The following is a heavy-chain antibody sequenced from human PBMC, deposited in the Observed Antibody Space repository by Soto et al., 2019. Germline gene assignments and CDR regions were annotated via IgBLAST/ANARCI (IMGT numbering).Heavy chain of an antibody. CDR3: ARGKWADRFAN. V-gene: IGHV4-30-2*01. CDR2: IYHSGST. J-gene: IGHJ4*02. CDR1: GGSISSGGYS. D-gene: IGHD1-26*01. Sequence: PSETLSLTCAVSGGSISSGGYSWSWIRQPPGKGLEWIGYIYHSGSTYYNPSLKSRVTISAARSNNQFSLKMTSMTAADTAVYYCARGKWADRFANWGQGILVTVSS.